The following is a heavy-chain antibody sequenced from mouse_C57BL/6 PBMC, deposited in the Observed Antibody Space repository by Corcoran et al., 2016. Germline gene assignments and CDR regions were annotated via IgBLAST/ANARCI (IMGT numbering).Heavy chain of an antibody. CDR2: INTYSGVP. Sequence: QIQLVQSGPELKKPGETVKISCKASGYTFTTYGMSWVKQAPGKGLKWMGWINTYSGVPTYADDFKGRFAFSLETSASTAYLQINNLKNEDTATYFCAKEPDFDYWGQGTTLTVSS. V-gene: IGHV9-3*01. CDR1: GYTFTTYG. CDR3: AKEPDFDY. J-gene: IGHJ2*01.